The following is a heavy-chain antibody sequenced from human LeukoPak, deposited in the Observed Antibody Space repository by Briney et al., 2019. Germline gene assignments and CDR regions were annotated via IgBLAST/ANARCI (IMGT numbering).Heavy chain of an antibody. V-gene: IGHV3-74*01. D-gene: IGHD1-1*01. CDR2: INSDGSSA. Sequence: GGSLRLSCAASGFTFSNYWMHWVRQGPGKGLVYVSRINSDGSSANYADSVQGRFTISRDNAKNTLYLEMNSLRADDTAVYYCARPVTGTYAPLEYWGQGTLVTVSS. CDR3: ARPVTGTYAPLEY. J-gene: IGHJ4*02. CDR1: GFTFSNYW.